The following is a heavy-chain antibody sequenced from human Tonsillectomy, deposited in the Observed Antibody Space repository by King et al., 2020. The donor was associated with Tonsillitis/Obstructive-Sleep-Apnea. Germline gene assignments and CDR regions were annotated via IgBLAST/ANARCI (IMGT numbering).Heavy chain of an antibody. J-gene: IGHJ3*02. Sequence: VQLVQSGAEVKKPGESLRISCEGSGYSFTNYWINWVRQMPGKGLEWMGRIDPSDSYTNYSPSFQGHVTISADKSISTAYLQWSSLKASDTAMYYCARPYSGSPTAFDIWGHGTMVTVSS. CDR1: GYSFTNYW. D-gene: IGHD1-26*01. CDR3: ARPYSGSPTAFDI. V-gene: IGHV5-10-1*01. CDR2: IDPSDSYT.